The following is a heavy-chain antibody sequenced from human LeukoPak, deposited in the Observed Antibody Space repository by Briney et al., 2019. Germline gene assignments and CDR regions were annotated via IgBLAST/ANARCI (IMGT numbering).Heavy chain of an antibody. CDR2: ISSGGIDT. CDR3: AKDLFPYCTNGLCYKRIRYFDN. Sequence: GGSLRLSCAASGFTFSNYDMSWVRQAPGGGLEWVPSISSGGIDTYYADSVKGRFTISRDNSKNNLYLQMNSMRAEDTALYYCAKDLFPYCTNGLCYKRIRYFDNWGQGTLVTVSS. J-gene: IGHJ4*02. V-gene: IGHV3-23*01. D-gene: IGHD2-8*01. CDR1: GFTFSNYD.